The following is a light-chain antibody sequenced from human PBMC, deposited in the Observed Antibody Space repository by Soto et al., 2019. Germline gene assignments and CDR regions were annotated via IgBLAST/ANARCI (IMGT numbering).Light chain of an antibody. Sequence: EIVLPQSQATLSLSPGERPTLSCRASPSVSSYLAWYQQKPGQAPRLLIYDASNRATGNPARFSGSGSGTYFTLTISSLEPEEFAVYYWHQRSNWPLTFGGGTRVESK. V-gene: IGKV3-11*01. CDR2: DAS. CDR1: PSVSSY. J-gene: IGKJ4*01. CDR3: HQRSNWPLT.